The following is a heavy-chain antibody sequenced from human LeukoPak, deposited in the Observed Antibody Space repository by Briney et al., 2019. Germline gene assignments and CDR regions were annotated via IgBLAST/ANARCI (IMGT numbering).Heavy chain of an antibody. D-gene: IGHD2-2*01. V-gene: IGHV3-7*01. CDR3: ARDKAIVVPAAIAAGAFDI. Sequence: GGSRTLSCAASAFTCSSYWMSWVRQAPGKGLEWVANIKQDGREKYYVDSVKGRFTISRDNAKSSFYLKMNSLRAEDTAMYYCARDKAIVVPAAIAAGAFDIWGQGTMVTVSS. CDR1: AFTCSSYW. CDR2: IKQDGREK. J-gene: IGHJ3*02.